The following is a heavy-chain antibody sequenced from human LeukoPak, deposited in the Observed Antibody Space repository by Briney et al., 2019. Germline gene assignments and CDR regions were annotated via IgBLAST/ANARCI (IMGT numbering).Heavy chain of an antibody. Sequence: SGTLSLTCAVSGGSISSSNWWRWVRQPPGKGLEWIGVIYHSGSTNYTPSLKSRVTISVDKSKNQFSLKLSSVTAADTAVYYCAREWRSGLPGYYYYGIDVWGQGTTVTVSS. D-gene: IGHD2-15*01. J-gene: IGHJ6*02. V-gene: IGHV4-4*02. CDR2: IYHSGST. CDR1: GGSISSSNW. CDR3: AREWRSGLPGYYYYGIDV.